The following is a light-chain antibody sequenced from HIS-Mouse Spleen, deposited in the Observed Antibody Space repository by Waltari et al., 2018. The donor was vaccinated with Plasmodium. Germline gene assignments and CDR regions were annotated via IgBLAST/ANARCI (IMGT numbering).Light chain of an antibody. J-gene: IGKJ3*01. Sequence: ELVMTQSPATLSVSPGDRATLSCRASQSVSSNLACYQQKPGQAPRLLIYGASTRATGIPARFSGSGSGTEFTLTISSLQSEDFAVYYCQQYNNWSFTFGPGTKVDIK. CDR2: GAS. CDR1: QSVSSN. V-gene: IGKV3-15*01. CDR3: QQYNNWSFT.